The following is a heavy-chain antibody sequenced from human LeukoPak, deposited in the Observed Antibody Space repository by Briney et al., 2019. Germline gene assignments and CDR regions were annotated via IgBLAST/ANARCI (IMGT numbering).Heavy chain of an antibody. J-gene: IGHJ4*02. CDR3: ARDYSEDAYPYYFDY. D-gene: IGHD2-21*01. CDR2: VYSTGNA. CDR1: GGSISNYY. V-gene: IGHV4-4*07. Sequence: SETLSLTCTVSGGSISNYYWNWIRQPAGKGLEWIGRVYSTGNANYNPSLKSRATLSVDTSKNQFSLNLNSVTAADTAVYYCARDYSEDAYPYYFDYWGQGALVTVSS.